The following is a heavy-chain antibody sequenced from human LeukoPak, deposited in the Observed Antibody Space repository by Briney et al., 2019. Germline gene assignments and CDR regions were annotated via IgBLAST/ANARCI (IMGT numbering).Heavy chain of an antibody. D-gene: IGHD3-3*01. CDR1: GFSLSTSGMC. J-gene: IGHJ6*03. Sequence: SGPALVKPTQTLTLTCTFSGFSLSTSGMCVSWIRQPPGKALEWLARIDWDDDKYYSTSLKTRLTISKDTSKNQVVLTMTNMDPVDTATYYCARSVRDFGVVIGRPDNYYYYYYMDVWGKGTTVTVSS. CDR2: IDWDDDK. V-gene: IGHV2-70*11. CDR3: ARSVRDFGVVIGRPDNYYYYYYMDV.